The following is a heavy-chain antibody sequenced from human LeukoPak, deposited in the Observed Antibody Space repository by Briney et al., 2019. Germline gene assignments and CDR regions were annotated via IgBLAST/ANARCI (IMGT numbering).Heavy chain of an antibody. Sequence: SETLSLTWPVSGGSISSYYWSWIRQPPGKGLKWIGYIYYSGSTNYNPSLKSRVTISVDTSKNQFSLKLSSVTAADTAVYYCASGAYSYYYMDVWGKGTTVTISS. CDR1: GGSISSYY. D-gene: IGHD1-26*01. V-gene: IGHV4-59*01. CDR3: ASGAYSYYYMDV. CDR2: IYYSGST. J-gene: IGHJ6*03.